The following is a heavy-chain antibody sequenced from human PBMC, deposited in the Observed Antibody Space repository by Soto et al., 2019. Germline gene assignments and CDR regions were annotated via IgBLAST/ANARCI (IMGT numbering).Heavy chain of an antibody. CDR3: ARDNYGDYVGYNWFDP. CDR1: GFTVSSHY. D-gene: IGHD4-17*01. CDR2: IYSGGST. V-gene: IGHV3-66*01. Sequence: EVQLVESGGGLVQPGGSLRLSCAASGFTVSSHYMSWVRQAPGKGLEWVSVIYSGGSTYYADSVKGRFTISRDNSKNTLYLQMNSLRAEDTAVYYCARDNYGDYVGYNWFDPWGQGTLVTVSS. J-gene: IGHJ5*02.